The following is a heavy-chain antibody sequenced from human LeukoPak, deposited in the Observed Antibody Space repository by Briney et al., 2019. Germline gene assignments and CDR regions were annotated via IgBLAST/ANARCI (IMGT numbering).Heavy chain of an antibody. J-gene: IGHJ4*02. Sequence: GGSLRLSCAASEFSVGSNYMTWVRQAPGKGLEWVANIKQDGSEKYYVDSVKGRFTISRDNAKNSLYLQMNSLRVDDTALYYCARGWLDQWGQGTLVTVSS. D-gene: IGHD6-19*01. CDR2: IKQDGSEK. CDR1: EFSVGSNY. CDR3: ARGWLDQ. V-gene: IGHV3-7*01.